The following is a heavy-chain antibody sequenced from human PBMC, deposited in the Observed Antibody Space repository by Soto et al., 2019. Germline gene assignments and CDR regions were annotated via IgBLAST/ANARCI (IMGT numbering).Heavy chain of an antibody. Sequence: EVQLVESGGGLVQPGGSLRLSCAASGFTFSSYDMHWVRQAPGKGLEYISAISSNGGITYYANSVKGRFTISRDNSKNMLYLQMGSLRAEDMPVYYFVRDTSFDYWGQGTLVTVSS. CDR2: ISSNGGIT. J-gene: IGHJ4*02. CDR3: VRDTSFDY. D-gene: IGHD3-16*01. CDR1: GFTFSSYD. V-gene: IGHV3-64*01.